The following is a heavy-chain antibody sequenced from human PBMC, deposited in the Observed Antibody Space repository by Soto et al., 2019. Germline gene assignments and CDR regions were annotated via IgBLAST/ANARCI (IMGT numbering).Heavy chain of an antibody. CDR2: IDPSDSYT. Sequence: PGESLKIACKGSVYSFTSYWISWVRQMPGKGLEWMGRIDPSDSYTNYSPSFQGHVTISADKSISTAYLQWSSLKASDTAMYYCARLRKVDTAMGNWFDPWGQGTLVTVSS. CDR3: ARLRKVDTAMGNWFDP. J-gene: IGHJ5*02. D-gene: IGHD5-18*01. CDR1: VYSFTSYW. V-gene: IGHV5-10-1*01.